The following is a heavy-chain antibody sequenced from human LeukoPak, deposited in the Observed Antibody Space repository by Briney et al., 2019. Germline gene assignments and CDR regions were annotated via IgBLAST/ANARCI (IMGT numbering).Heavy chain of an antibody. CDR3: ARGYSYGSNWFDP. V-gene: IGHV3-74*01. CDR1: GFTFSTYW. Sequence: GGSLRLSCAASGFTFSTYWMHWVRHAPGKGLVWVSRITSDGITTTYADSVKGRFTISRNNAKNTLYLQMNSLRAEDTAVYYCARGYSYGSNWFDPWGQGTLVTVSS. CDR2: ITSDGITT. D-gene: IGHD5-18*01. J-gene: IGHJ5*02.